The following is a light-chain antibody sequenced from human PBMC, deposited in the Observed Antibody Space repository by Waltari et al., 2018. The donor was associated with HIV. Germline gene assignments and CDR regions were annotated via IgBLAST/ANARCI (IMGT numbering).Light chain of an antibody. CDR1: SSDVGGYKY. CDR2: DVT. V-gene: IGLV2-14*03. CDR3: CSYTSSITGRV. Sequence: QSALTQPASVSGSPGQSITISCTGTSSDVGGYKYDSWYQQYPCKAPQLVISDVTKRASGVSIRVSGSKAGSTAALTISGLQAEDEADYYCCSYTSSITGRVFGTGTKVTVL. J-gene: IGLJ1*01.